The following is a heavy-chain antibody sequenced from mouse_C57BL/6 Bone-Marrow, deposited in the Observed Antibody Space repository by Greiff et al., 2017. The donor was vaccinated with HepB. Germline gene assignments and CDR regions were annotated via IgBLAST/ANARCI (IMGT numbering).Heavy chain of an antibody. CDR1: GYTFTSYW. CDR3: ARYYYGSSYEYYAMDY. J-gene: IGHJ4*01. Sequence: QVQLQQSGAELVKPGASVKLSCKASGYTFTSYWMHWVKQRPGQGLEWIGMIHPNSGSTNYNEKFKSKATLTVDKSSSTAYMQLSSLTSEDSAVYYCARYYYGSSYEYYAMDYWGQGTSVTVSS. CDR2: IHPNSGST. V-gene: IGHV1-64*01. D-gene: IGHD1-1*01.